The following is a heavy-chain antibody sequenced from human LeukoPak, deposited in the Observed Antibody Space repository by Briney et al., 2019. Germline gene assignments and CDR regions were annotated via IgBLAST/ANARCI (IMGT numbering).Heavy chain of an antibody. CDR1: GFTFSSYG. D-gene: IGHD6-13*01. J-gene: IGHJ4*02. V-gene: IGHV3-33*01. CDR3: ARDSSWYSFDY. Sequence: PGRSLRLSCAASGFTFSSYGMHWVRQAPGKGLEWVAVIWYDGSNKYCADSVKGRFTISRDNSKNTLYLQMNSLRAEDTAVYYCARDSSWYSFDYWGQGTLVTVSS. CDR2: IWYDGSNK.